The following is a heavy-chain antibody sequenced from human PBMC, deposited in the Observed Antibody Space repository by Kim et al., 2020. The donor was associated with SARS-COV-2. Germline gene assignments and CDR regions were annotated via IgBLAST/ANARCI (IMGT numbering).Heavy chain of an antibody. Sequence: SETLSLTCTVSGGSISSYYWSWIRQPPGKGMEWIGYIYYSGSTNYNPSLKSRVTISVDTSKNQYSLKLSSVTAAATAADYCARLGPGVIPDWFDPWGQGT. CDR3: ARLGPGVIPDWFDP. D-gene: IGHD3-22*01. J-gene: IGHJ5*02. CDR1: GGSISSYY. CDR2: IYYSGST. V-gene: IGHV4-59*08.